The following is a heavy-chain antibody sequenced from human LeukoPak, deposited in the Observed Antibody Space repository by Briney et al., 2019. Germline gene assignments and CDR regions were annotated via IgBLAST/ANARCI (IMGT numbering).Heavy chain of an antibody. D-gene: IGHD2-21*02. CDR2: VNPNSGGT. CDR1: GYTFTGYY. V-gene: IGHV1-2*02. CDR3: ARGSGLVVTGTVLFDF. Sequence: ASVKVSCKASGYTFTGYYMHWVRQAPGQGLEWMGWVNPNSGGTNYAQKFQGRVAMTRDTSISAAYMELSRLRSDDTAVYYCARGSGLVVTGTVLFDFWGQGTLVTVSS. J-gene: IGHJ4*02.